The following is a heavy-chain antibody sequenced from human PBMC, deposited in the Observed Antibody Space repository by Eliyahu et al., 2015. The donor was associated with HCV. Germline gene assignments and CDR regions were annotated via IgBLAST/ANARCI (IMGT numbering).Heavy chain of an antibody. V-gene: IGHV3-33*01. CDR2: IWYDGSNK. CDR1: GFTFSSXG. Sequence: QVQLVESGGGVVQPGRSLRLSCAASGFTFSSXGMHWVRRAPGKGLEWVAVIWYDGSNKYYADSVKGRFTISRDNSKNTLYLQMNSLRAEDTAVYYCAREAYDSSGYYTNIYYYYYGMDVWGQGTTVTVSS. J-gene: IGHJ6*02. CDR3: AREAYDSSGYYTNIYYYYYGMDV. D-gene: IGHD3-22*01.